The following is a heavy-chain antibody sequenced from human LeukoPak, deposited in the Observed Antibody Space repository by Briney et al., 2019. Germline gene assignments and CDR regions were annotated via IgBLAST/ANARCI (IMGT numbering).Heavy chain of an antibody. V-gene: IGHV4-59*08. Sequence: SETLSLTCTVSGGSISSYYWSWIRQPPGKGLEWIGSMHHSGIAYYTPSLKSRVTISIDTSKNQFSLKLSSVTAADTAVYYCARISLVGTTDFDFWGQGTLVTVSS. CDR2: MHHSGIA. D-gene: IGHD1-26*01. J-gene: IGHJ4*02. CDR1: GGSISSYY. CDR3: ARISLVGTTDFDF.